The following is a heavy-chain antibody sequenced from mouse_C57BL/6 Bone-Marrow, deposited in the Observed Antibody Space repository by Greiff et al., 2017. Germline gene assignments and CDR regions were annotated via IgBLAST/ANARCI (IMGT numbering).Heavy chain of an antibody. CDR3: ARGRYWYFDV. CDR2: INPGSGGT. CDR1: GYAFTNYL. V-gene: IGHV1-54*01. Sequence: VQLQQSGAELVRPGTSVKVSCKASGYAFTNYLIEWVKQRPGQGLEWIGVINPGSGGTNYNEKFKGKATLTADKSSSTAYRQLSSLTSEDSAVYFCARGRYWYFDVWGTGTTVTVSS. J-gene: IGHJ1*03.